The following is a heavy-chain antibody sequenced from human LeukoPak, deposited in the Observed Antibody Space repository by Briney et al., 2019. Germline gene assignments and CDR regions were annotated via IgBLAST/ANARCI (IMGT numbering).Heavy chain of an antibody. CDR2: IDEIGRT. D-gene: IGHD2-15*01. V-gene: IGHV4-34*01. CDR3: ARPTYCSVTTCTGAMDV. Sequence: SETLSLTCAVYGDSFRHYYWNWIRQSPETGLEWIGEIDEIGRTKYNPSLKSRVTISVDRSKNQFSLKLTSVTTADTAVYFCARPTYCSVTTCTGAMDVWGQGTTVTVSS. J-gene: IGHJ6*01. CDR1: GDSFRHYY.